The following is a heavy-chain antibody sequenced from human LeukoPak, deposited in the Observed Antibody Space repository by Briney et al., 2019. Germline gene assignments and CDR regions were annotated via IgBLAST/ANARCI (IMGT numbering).Heavy chain of an antibody. CDR1: GGSISTHY. CDR3: ARLRYSSGWLQDY. V-gene: IGHV4-59*08. Sequence: SETLSLTCTVSGGSISTHYWTWIRQPPGKGLEWIGYIYSSGSTNYNPSLKSRVTISVDTSKNQFSLKLSSVTAADTAVYYCARLRYSSGWLQDYWGQGTLVTVSS. J-gene: IGHJ4*02. D-gene: IGHD6-19*01. CDR2: IYSSGST.